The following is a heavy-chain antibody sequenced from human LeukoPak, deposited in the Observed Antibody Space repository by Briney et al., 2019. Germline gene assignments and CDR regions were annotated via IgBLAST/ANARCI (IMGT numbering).Heavy chain of an antibody. CDR1: GFTFSSYS. D-gene: IGHD3-9*01. CDR3: AKRNYHIDY. CDR2: ISSSSSTI. V-gene: IGHV3-48*01. Sequence: PGGSLRLSCAASGFTFSSYSMNWVRQAPGKGLEWVSYISSSSSTIYYADSVKGRFTTSRDNSKNTVYLQMNSLRAEDTAMYYCAKRNYHIDYWGQGTLVTVSS. J-gene: IGHJ4*02.